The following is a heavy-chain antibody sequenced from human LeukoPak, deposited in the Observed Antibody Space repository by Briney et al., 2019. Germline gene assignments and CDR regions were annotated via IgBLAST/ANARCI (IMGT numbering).Heavy chain of an antibody. CDR3: ARLPELPGFGDY. CDR1: GFTFSSYS. V-gene: IGHV3-21*01. Sequence: GGSLRLSCAASGFTFSSYSMTWVRQAPGKGLEWISSISSISTYKFYADSVKGRFTISRDDSEDSLYLQMNSLRVEDTAVYYCARLPELPGFGDYWGQGTLVTVSS. J-gene: IGHJ4*02. CDR2: ISSISTYK. D-gene: IGHD3-10*01.